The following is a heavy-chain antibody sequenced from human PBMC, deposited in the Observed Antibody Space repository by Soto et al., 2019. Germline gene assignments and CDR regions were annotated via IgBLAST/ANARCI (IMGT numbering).Heavy chain of an antibody. V-gene: IGHV1-69*13. CDR2: IIPIFGTA. D-gene: IGHD1-26*01. CDR1: GGTLSSYA. J-gene: IGHJ6*02. Sequence: ASVKVSCKASGGTLSSYAISWVRQAPGQGLEWMGGIIPIFGTANYAQKFQGRVTITADESTSTAYMELSSLRSEDTAVYYCARDVGGANYYYGMDVWGQGTTVTVSS. CDR3: ARDVGGANYYYGMDV.